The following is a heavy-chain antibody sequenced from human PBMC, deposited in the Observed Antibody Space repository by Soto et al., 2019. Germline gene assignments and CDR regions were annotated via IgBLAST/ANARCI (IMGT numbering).Heavy chain of an antibody. CDR3: AEDPAGAGPVFDY. J-gene: IGHJ4*02. Sequence: PGGSLRLSCGASGFTFRNYGMNGVRQTPGRGLEWVSGISANGGTTYYAESVKGRFTISRDNSKNTLYLQMNSLRAEDTSIFYCAEDPAGAGPVFDYWRQGTLVTVSS. CDR1: GFTFRNYG. CDR2: ISANGGTT. V-gene: IGHV3-23*01. D-gene: IGHD1-26*01.